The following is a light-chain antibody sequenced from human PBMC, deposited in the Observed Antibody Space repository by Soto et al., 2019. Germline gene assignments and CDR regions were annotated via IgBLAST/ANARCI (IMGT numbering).Light chain of an antibody. J-gene: IGLJ1*01. V-gene: IGLV2-23*02. CDR2: DVS. Sequence: QSALTQPASVSGSPGQSITISCTGTSSDVGSYNLVSWYQQHPGEAPKLMIYDVSKRPSGVSNRFSGSKSGNTASLTISGLQAEDEADYYCCSYAGSSTNVFGTGTKVTVL. CDR3: CSYAGSSTNV. CDR1: SSDVGSYNL.